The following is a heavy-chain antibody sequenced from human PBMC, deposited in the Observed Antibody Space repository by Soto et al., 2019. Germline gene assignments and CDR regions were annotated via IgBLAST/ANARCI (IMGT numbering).Heavy chain of an antibody. D-gene: IGHD6-19*01. Sequence: PGGSLRLSCAASGFTFDDYAMHWFRQARGKGLEWVSGISWNSGSIGYADSVKGRFTISRDNAKNSLYLQMNSLRAEDTALYYCAKEKQWLLTGGADAFDIWGQGTMVTVSS. CDR3: AKEKQWLLTGGADAFDI. V-gene: IGHV3-9*01. CDR1: GFTFDDYA. CDR2: ISWNSGSI. J-gene: IGHJ3*02.